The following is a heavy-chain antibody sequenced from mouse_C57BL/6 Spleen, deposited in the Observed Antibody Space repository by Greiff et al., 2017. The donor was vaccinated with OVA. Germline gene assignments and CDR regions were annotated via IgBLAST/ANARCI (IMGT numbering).Heavy chain of an antibody. CDR1: GYNFTDYE. CDR3: TRSRAQLGGGYFDY. CDR2: IDPETGGT. D-gene: IGHD4-1*02. Sequence: QVHVKQSGAELVRPGASVTLSCKASGYNFTDYEMHWVKQTPVHGLEWIGAIDPETGGTAYNQKFKGKAILTADKSSSTAYMELRSLTSEDSAVYYCTRSRAQLGGGYFDYWGQGTTLTVSA. V-gene: IGHV1-15*01. J-gene: IGHJ2*01.